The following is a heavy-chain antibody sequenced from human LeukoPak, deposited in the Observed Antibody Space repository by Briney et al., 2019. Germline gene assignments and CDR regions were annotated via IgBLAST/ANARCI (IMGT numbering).Heavy chain of an antibody. CDR2: ISSSSSYI. J-gene: IGHJ3*02. V-gene: IGHV3-21*04. CDR3: AALALGYCSGGSCYAFDI. CDR1: GFTFSSYS. D-gene: IGHD2-15*01. Sequence: GGSLRLSCAASGFTFSSYSMNWVRQAPGKGLEWVSSISSSSSYIYYADSVKGRFTISRDNAKNSLYLQMNSLRAEDTAVYYCAALALGYCSGGSCYAFDIWGQGTMVTVSS.